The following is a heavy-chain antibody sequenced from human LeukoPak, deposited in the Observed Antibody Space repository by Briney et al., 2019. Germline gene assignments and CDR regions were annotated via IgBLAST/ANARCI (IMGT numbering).Heavy chain of an antibody. CDR3: AKTYYYGSGSYDY. CDR2: ISGSGGST. V-gene: IGHV3-23*01. J-gene: IGHJ4*02. CDR1: GYTFSSYA. Sequence: GESLKISCKGSGYTFSSYAMNWVRQAPGKGLEWVSAISGSGGSTYYADSVKGRFTISRDNSKNTLYLQMNSLRAEDTAVYYCAKTYYYGSGSYDYWGQGTLVTVSS. D-gene: IGHD3-10*01.